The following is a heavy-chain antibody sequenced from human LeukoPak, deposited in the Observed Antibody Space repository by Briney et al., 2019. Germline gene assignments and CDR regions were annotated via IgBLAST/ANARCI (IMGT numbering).Heavy chain of an antibody. CDR3: YYASGSYP. V-gene: IGHV3-66*01. J-gene: IGHJ5*02. CDR2: IYTGGST. D-gene: IGHD3-10*01. Sequence: GGSLRLSCAVSGFTVSSNYMSWVRQAPGKGLEWVSLIYTGGSTYYADSVKGRFIISRDNSKNTVYLQMNSLRVEDTSVYYCYYASGSYPWGQGTLVTVSS. CDR1: GFTVSSNY.